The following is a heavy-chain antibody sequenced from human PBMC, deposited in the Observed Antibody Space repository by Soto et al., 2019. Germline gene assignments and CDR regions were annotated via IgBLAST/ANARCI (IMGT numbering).Heavy chain of an antibody. D-gene: IGHD2-8*01. CDR1: GFSFTSYF. CDR3: ARGVHY. Sequence: PGESLKISCRGSGFSFTSYFIAWVRQTPGKGLEWMGITYPTDSDTTYSPSFQGQVTISVDKSINTAYLQWGSLKASDTAIYYCARGVHYWGQGTLVTVSS. CDR2: TYPTDSDT. J-gene: IGHJ4*02. V-gene: IGHV5-51*01.